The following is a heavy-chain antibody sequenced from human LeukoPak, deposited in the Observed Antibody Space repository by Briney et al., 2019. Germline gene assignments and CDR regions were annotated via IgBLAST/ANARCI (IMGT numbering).Heavy chain of an antibody. Sequence: GGSLRLSCTAFGFTFGDYAMSWFRQAPGKGLECVGFIRSKAYGGTTEYAASVKGRFTISRDDSKSITYLQMNSLKTEDTAVYYCTRDRDDSSGYLFSYWGQGTLVTVSS. V-gene: IGHV3-49*03. CDR2: IRSKAYGGTT. J-gene: IGHJ4*02. D-gene: IGHD3-22*01. CDR1: GFTFGDYA. CDR3: TRDRDDSSGYLFSY.